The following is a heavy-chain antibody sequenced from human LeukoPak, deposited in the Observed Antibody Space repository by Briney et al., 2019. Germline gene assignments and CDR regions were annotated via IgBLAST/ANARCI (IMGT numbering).Heavy chain of an antibody. J-gene: IGHJ6*03. CDR3: ARDRSSSLHYYMDV. CDR1: GFTFDDYA. Sequence: PGGSLRLSCAASGFTFDDYAMHWVRQVPGKGLEWVSGISWNSGSIGYADSVKGRFTISRDNAKNSPYLQMNSLRAEDMALYYCARDRSSSLHYYMDVWGKGITVTVSS. CDR2: ISWNSGSI. V-gene: IGHV3-9*03. D-gene: IGHD6-6*01.